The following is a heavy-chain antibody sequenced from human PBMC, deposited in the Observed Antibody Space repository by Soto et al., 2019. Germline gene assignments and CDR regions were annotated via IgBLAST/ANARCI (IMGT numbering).Heavy chain of an antibody. CDR2: IYYSGST. V-gene: IGHV4-59*01. CDR3: ARMDVLRYYFDY. Sequence: PSETLSLTCTVSGGSISSYYWSWIRQPPGKGLEWIGYIYYSGSTNYNPSLKSRVTISVDTSKNQFSLKLSSVTAADTAVYYCARMDVLRYYFDYWGQGTLVTVSS. D-gene: IGHD2-2*03. CDR1: GGSISSYY. J-gene: IGHJ4*02.